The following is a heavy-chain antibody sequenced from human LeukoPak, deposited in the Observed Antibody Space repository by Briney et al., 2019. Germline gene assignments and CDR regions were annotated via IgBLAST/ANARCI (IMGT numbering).Heavy chain of an antibody. CDR2: MYTSGST. V-gene: IGHV4-4*07. Sequence: SETLSLTCTVSGGSISSYYWSWIRQPAGKGLEWIGRMYTSGSTNYNPSLKSRVTMPVDTSKNQFSLKLSSVTAADTAVYYCARDSDIVATIFAFDIWGQGTMVTVSS. D-gene: IGHD5-12*01. CDR1: GGSISSYY. J-gene: IGHJ3*02. CDR3: ARDSDIVATIFAFDI.